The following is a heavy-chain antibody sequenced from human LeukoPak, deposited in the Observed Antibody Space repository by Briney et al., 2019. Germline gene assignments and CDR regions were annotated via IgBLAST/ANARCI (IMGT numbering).Heavy chain of an antibody. V-gene: IGHV1-8*01. D-gene: IGHD3-3*01. Sequence: ASVKVSCTASGYTFTSYDINWVRQAPGQGLEWMGWMNPNSGNTGYAQKFQGRVTMTRNTSISTAYMELSSLRSEDTAVYYCAILRFLEWFAAFDIWGQGTMVTVSS. CDR3: AILRFLEWFAAFDI. J-gene: IGHJ3*02. CDR1: GYTFTSYD. CDR2: MNPNSGNT.